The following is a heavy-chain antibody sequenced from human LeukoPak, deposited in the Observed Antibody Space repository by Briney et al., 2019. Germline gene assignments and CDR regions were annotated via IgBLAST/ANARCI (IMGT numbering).Heavy chain of an antibody. D-gene: IGHD2-15*01. CDR1: GGSFSGYY. J-gene: IGHJ6*03. V-gene: IGHV4-34*01. CDR2: INHSGST. CDR3: ARGSARVATRYYYYMAV. Sequence: SETLSLTCAVYGGSFSGYYWSWICQPPGKGLEWIGEINHSGSTNYKPSLKSRVTISVDTSKNQFSLKLSSVTAADTAVYYCARGSARVATRYYYYMAVWGKGTTVTVSS.